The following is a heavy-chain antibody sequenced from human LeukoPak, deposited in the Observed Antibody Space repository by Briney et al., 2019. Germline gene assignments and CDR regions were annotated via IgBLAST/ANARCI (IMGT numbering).Heavy chain of an antibody. CDR1: GFTFSSYS. J-gene: IGHJ4*02. D-gene: IGHD2-8*02. V-gene: IGHV3-48*01. CDR3: ARAGCYGGTCLYYFDY. CDR2: ISSSSSTI. Sequence: PGGSLRLSCAASGFTFSSYSMNWVRQAPGKGLEWVSYISSSSSTIYYADSVQGRFIISRDNSKNTLYLQMNSLSAEDTAVYYCARAGCYGGTCLYYFDYWGQGTLVTVSS.